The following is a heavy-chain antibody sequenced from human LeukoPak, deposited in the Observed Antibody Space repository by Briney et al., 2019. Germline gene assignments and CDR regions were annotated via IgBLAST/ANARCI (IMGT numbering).Heavy chain of an antibody. CDR3: ARVVVGGKNYYYYGMDL. CDR1: GGSFSGYY. J-gene: IGHJ6*02. CDR2: INHSGSI. V-gene: IGHV4-34*01. Sequence: PSETLSLTCAVYGGSFSGYYWSWIRQPPGKGLEWIGEINHSGSINYNPSLKSRVTISVDTSKNQVSLRLSSVTAADTAVFYCARVVVGGKNYYYYGMDLWGQGTTVTVSS. D-gene: IGHD2-15*01.